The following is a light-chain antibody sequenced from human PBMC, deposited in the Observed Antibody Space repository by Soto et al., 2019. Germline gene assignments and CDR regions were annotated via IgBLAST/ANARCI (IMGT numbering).Light chain of an antibody. J-gene: IGLJ2*01. CDR3: ASYTTSDTLVV. CDR1: SSDVGNYNY. CDR2: DVY. Sequence: QSALSQPASVSGSPGQSITISCTGTSSDVGNYNYVSWYQQHPGKGPKLIIYDVYNRPSGVSDRFSGSKSGNTASLTISGLQAEDEAAYFCASYTTSDTLVVFGGGTKLTVL. V-gene: IGLV2-14*03.